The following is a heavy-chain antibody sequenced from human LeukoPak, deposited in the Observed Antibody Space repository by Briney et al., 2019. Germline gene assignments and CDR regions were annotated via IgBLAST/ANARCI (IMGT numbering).Heavy chain of an antibody. Sequence: PSETLSLTCTVSGGSISSYYWSWIRQSPGKGLEWIGYIYYSGSTNYNPSLKSRVTISVDTSKNQFSLKLSSVTAADTAVYYCARAAREMATTPDFDYWGQGTLVTVSS. D-gene: IGHD5-24*01. V-gene: IGHV4-59*01. CDR3: ARAAREMATTPDFDY. J-gene: IGHJ4*02. CDR1: GGSISSYY. CDR2: IYYSGST.